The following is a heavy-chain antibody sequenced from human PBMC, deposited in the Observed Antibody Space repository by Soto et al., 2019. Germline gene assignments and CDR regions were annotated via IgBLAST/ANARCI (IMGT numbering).Heavy chain of an antibody. CDR2: MNPNSGNT. CDR3: ARPRPRYNHLRYFDLLKGGDAFDI. V-gene: IGHV1-8*01. CDR1: GYTFTSYD. D-gene: IGHD3-9*01. J-gene: IGHJ3*02. Sequence: ASVKVSCKASGYTFTSYDINWVRQATGQGLEWMGWMNPNSGNTGYAQKFQGRVTMTRNTSISTAYMELSSLRSEDTAVYYCARPRPRYNHLRYFDLLKGGDAFDISGQGTMVTVS.